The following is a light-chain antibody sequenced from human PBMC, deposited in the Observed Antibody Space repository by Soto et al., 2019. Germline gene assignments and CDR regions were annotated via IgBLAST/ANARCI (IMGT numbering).Light chain of an antibody. CDR3: QQYGSSRET. CDR2: GAS. V-gene: IGKV3-20*01. Sequence: ENVLTQSPGTLSLSPGERATLSCRASQSVSSSYLAWYQQKPGQAPRLLIYGASSRATGIPDRFSGSGSGTDFTLTISRLEPEDFAVYYCQQYGSSRETFGQGTKVDI. J-gene: IGKJ1*01. CDR1: QSVSSSY.